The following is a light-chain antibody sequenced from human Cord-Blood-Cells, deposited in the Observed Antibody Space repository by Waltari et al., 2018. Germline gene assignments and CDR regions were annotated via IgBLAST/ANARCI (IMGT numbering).Light chain of an antibody. CDR3: CSYAGSSTYV. J-gene: IGLJ1*01. CDR1: SSDVGSYNL. Sequence: QSALTQPASVSGSPGQSITISCTGTSSDVGSYNLVSWYQQHPGKAPKLMNYEVSKRPSGVSNRFSGSKSGNTASQTIAGLQAEDEADYYCCSYAGSSTYVFGTGTKVTVL. V-gene: IGLV2-23*02. CDR2: EVS.